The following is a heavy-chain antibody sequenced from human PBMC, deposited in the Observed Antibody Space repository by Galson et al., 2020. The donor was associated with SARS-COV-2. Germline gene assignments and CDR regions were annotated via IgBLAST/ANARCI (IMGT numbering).Heavy chain of an antibody. Sequence: SCAASGFTFSSYDMHWVRQAKGKGLEWVSAIGTAGDTYYPGSVKGRFTISRENAKNSLYLQMNSLRAGDTAVYYCARGKGYYYYYMDVWGKGTTVTVSS. V-gene: IGHV3-13*01. CDR2: IGTAGDT. CDR1: GFTFSSYD. CDR3: ARGKGYYYYYMDV. J-gene: IGHJ6*03.